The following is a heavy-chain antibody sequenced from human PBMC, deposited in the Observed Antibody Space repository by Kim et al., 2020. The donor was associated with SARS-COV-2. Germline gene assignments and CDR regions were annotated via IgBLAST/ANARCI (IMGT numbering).Heavy chain of an antibody. CDR1: GFTFSSYG. J-gene: IGHJ4*02. Sequence: GGSLRLSCAASGFTFSSYGMHWVRQAPGKGLEWVAVIWYDGSNKYYADSVKGRFTISRDNSKNTLYLQMNSLRAEDTAVYYCARDKSRYYYDSSGPGYWGQGTLVTVSS. CDR2: IWYDGSNK. V-gene: IGHV3-33*08. CDR3: ARDKSRYYYDSSGPGY. D-gene: IGHD3-22*01.